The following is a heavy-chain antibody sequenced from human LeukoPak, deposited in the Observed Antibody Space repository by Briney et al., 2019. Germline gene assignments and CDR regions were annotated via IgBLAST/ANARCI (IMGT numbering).Heavy chain of an antibody. CDR2: IRFDGTNN. CDR3: AKLSYSSGYY. Sequence: PGGSLRLSCAASGFTFSSYGIHWVRQAPGKGLEWVAFIRFDGTNNYYADSVKGRFTISRDNSKNTVYLQMNSLRAEDAAIYYCAKLSYSSGYYWGQGTLVTVSS. J-gene: IGHJ4*02. V-gene: IGHV3-30*02. D-gene: IGHD6-19*01. CDR1: GFTFSSYG.